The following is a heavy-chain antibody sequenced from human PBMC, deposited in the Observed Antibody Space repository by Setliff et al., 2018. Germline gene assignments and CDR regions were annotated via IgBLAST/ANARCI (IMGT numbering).Heavy chain of an antibody. J-gene: IGHJ6*02. CDR3: ARDHAYGSRFYYYYYGMDV. CDR2: IKQDGSEK. CDR1: GFTFSSYW. V-gene: IGHV3-7*01. Sequence: GESLTISCAASGFTFSSYWMSWVRQAPGKGLEWVANIKQDGSEKYYVDSVKGRFTISRDNAKNSLYLQMNSLRAEDTAVYYCARDHAYGSRFYYYYYGMDVWGQGTTVTVSS. D-gene: IGHD3-10*01.